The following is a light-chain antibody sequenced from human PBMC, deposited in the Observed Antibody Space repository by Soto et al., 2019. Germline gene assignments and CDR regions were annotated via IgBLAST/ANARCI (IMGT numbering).Light chain of an antibody. CDR2: GAS. J-gene: IGKJ4*01. CDR3: QQYSYWPLT. CDR1: QSISSN. V-gene: IGKV3-15*01. Sequence: EIMMTQSPATLSVSPGERATLSCRASQSISSNLAWYQQKPGQAPRLLIYGASTRATGIPARFSGSGSGTEFTLTISSLQSEDVAVYYCQQYSYWPLTFGGGTKVVIK.